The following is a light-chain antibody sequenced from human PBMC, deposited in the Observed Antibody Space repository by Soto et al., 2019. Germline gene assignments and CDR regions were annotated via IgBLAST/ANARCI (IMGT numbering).Light chain of an antibody. CDR2: EVS. CDR1: SSDVGGYNS. V-gene: IGLV2-14*03. J-gene: IGLJ1*01. Sequence: LTQPASVSGSPGQSITVSCTGTSSDVGGYNSVSWYQQHPGKPPKLMIYEVSNRPSGVSDRFSGSKSGNTASLTISGLQDEDEADYYCSSYTSTSSYVFATGTQV. CDR3: SSYTSTSSYV.